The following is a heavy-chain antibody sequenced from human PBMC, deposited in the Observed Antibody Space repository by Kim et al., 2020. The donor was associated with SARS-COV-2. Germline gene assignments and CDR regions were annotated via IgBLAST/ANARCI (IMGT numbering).Heavy chain of an antibody. CDR3: ARPIYGDYPGGHLDYYYYYGMDV. CDR2: INSDGSST. J-gene: IGHJ6*02. Sequence: GGSLRLSCAASGFTFSSYWMHWVRQAPGKGLVWVSRINSDGSSTSYADSVKGRFTISRDNAKNTLYLQMNSLRAEDTAVYYCARPIYGDYPGGHLDYYYYYGMDVWGQGTTVTVSS. D-gene: IGHD4-17*01. V-gene: IGHV3-74*01. CDR1: GFTFSSYW.